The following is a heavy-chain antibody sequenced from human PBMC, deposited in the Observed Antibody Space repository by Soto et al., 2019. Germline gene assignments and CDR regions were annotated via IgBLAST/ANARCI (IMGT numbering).Heavy chain of an antibody. D-gene: IGHD2-8*01. Sequence: QVQLVESGGGVVQPGRSLRLSCAASGFTFSSYGMHWVRQAPGKGLEWVAVIWYDGSNKYYADSVKGRFTISRDNSKNALYLQMNSRRAEDTAVYYCARDIARSCTNGVCISVLYYGMDVWGQGTTVTVSS. CDR3: ARDIARSCTNGVCISVLYYGMDV. CDR2: IWYDGSNK. CDR1: GFTFSSYG. V-gene: IGHV3-33*01. J-gene: IGHJ6*02.